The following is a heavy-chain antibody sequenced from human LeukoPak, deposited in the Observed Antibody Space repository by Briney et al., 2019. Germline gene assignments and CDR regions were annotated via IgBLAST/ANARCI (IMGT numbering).Heavy chain of an antibody. CDR3: ARSLVVPAEYYMDV. CDR1: GVSISDGYY. CDR2: LFHNGPS. J-gene: IGHJ6*03. Sequence: PSETLSLTCDVSGVSISDGYYWGWIRPPPGKGLEWIGSLFHNGPSYYNPSLKSRVTISVDTSKNQFSLKLSSVTAADTAVYYCARSLVVPAEYYMDVWGKGTTVTVSS. D-gene: IGHD2-2*01. V-gene: IGHV4-38-2*01.